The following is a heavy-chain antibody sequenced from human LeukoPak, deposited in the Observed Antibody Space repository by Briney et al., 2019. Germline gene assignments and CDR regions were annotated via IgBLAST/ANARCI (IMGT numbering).Heavy chain of an antibody. J-gene: IGHJ4*02. CDR3: ARDYDSSGYYWDY. CDR1: GFTFSSYS. D-gene: IGHD3-22*01. V-gene: IGHV3-21*01. CDR2: ISSSSSYI. Sequence: PGGSLRLSCAASGFTFSSYSMSWVRQAPGKGLEWVSSISSSSSYIYYADSVKGRFTISRDNAKNSLYLQMNSLRAEDTAVYYCARDYDSSGYYWDYWGQGTLVTVSS.